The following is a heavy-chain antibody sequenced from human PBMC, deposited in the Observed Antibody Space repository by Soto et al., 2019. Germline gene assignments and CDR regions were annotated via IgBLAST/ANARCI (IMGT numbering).Heavy chain of an antibody. D-gene: IGHD2-2*01. V-gene: IGHV4-31*03. CDR2: IYYSGGT. CDR3: AREYCSSTGCPHYFDY. J-gene: IGHJ4*02. CDR1: GGSISSGGYH. Sequence: SETLSLTCTVSGGSISSGGYHWSWIRQHPGKGLEWIGYIYYSGGTYYNPSLKSRVTISVDTSKNQFSLKLSSVTAADTAVYYCAREYCSSTGCPHYFDYWGQGTLVTVSS.